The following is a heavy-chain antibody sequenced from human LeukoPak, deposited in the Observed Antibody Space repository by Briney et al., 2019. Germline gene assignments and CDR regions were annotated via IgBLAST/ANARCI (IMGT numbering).Heavy chain of an antibody. Sequence: GGSLRLSCAASGFTFSSYWMSWVRQAPGKGLEWVSAISGDGGDTLLADSVKGRFTISRDNSKNTLYLQMNSLRAEDTAVYYCVLQLLGYWGQGTLVTVSS. D-gene: IGHD2/OR15-2a*01. J-gene: IGHJ4*02. V-gene: IGHV3-23*01. CDR3: VLQLLGY. CDR2: ISGDGGDT. CDR1: GFTFSSYW.